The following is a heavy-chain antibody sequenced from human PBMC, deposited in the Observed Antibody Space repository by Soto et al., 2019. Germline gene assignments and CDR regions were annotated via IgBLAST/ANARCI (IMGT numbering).Heavy chain of an antibody. Sequence: SETLSLTCTVSGGSISSYYWSWIRQPPGKGLEWIGYIYYSGSTNYNPSLKSRVTISVDTSKNQFSLKLSSVTAADTAVYYCARDVFGGLAANWFDPWGQGTLV. CDR2: IYYSGST. CDR3: ARDVFGGLAANWFDP. V-gene: IGHV4-59*01. J-gene: IGHJ5*02. CDR1: GGSISSYY. D-gene: IGHD3-3*01.